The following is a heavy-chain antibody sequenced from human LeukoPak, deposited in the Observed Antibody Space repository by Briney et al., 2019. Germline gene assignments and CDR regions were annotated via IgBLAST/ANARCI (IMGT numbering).Heavy chain of an antibody. Sequence: SETLSLTCTVSGGSISSYYWSWIRRPPGKGLEWIGRIYTSGSTNYNPSLKSRVTMSVDTSKNQFSLKLSSVTAADTAVYYCARISIDYGDYPYMDVWGKGTTVTISS. D-gene: IGHD4-17*01. CDR3: ARISIDYGDYPYMDV. CDR1: GGSISSYY. J-gene: IGHJ6*03. V-gene: IGHV4-4*07. CDR2: IYTSGST.